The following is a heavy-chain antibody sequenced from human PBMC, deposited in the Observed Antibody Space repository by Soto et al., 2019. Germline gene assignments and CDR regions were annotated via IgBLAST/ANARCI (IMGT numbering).Heavy chain of an antibody. CDR1: GASIISGRHS. Sequence: SETLPLTCTVSGASIISGRHSWGWIRQPPGKGLDWIGTVGYGGITYYNPSLRSRISISLDTSKNHLSLRLSSVTAADPAIYYCAREGRIAAAGRFDYWGQGTLVTVSS. J-gene: IGHJ4*02. D-gene: IGHD6-13*01. V-gene: IGHV4-39*02. CDR3: AREGRIAAAGRFDY. CDR2: VGYGGIT.